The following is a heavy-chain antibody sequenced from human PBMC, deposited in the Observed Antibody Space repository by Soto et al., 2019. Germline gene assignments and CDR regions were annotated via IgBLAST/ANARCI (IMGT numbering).Heavy chain of an antibody. Sequence: QVQLQESGPGLVKPSETLSLTCTVSGGSISSYYWSWIRQPPGKGLDWIGYIYYSGSTNYNPSLKSRVNISVGTSKNQFSLKLSSVTAADTAVYYCARGDPLLWFGEKVYYGMDVWGQGTTVTVSS. D-gene: IGHD3-10*01. J-gene: IGHJ6*02. CDR2: IYYSGST. CDR1: GGSISSYY. V-gene: IGHV4-59*01. CDR3: ARGDPLLWFGEKVYYGMDV.